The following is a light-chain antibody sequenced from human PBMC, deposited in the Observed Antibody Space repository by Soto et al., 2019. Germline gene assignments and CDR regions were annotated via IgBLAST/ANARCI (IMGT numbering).Light chain of an antibody. CDR1: TSDVGVYNF. J-gene: IGLJ3*02. CDR2: DVS. CDR3: CSYAGRFIWL. Sequence: QSALTQPRSVSGSPGESVSISCTGTTSDVGVYNFVSWYQQHPGKAPKLTIYDVSKRPSGVPARFSGSKSGNTASLTISGLQGDDEADFYCCSYAGRFIWLFGGGTKLTVL. V-gene: IGLV2-11*01.